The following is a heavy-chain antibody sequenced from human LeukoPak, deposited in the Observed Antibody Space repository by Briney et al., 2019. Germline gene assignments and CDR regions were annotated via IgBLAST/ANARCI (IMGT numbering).Heavy chain of an antibody. J-gene: IGHJ4*02. CDR1: GFTFSSYA. D-gene: IGHD6-19*01. Sequence: GGSLRLSCAASGFTFSSYAMSWVRQAPGKGLEWVSAISGSGGSTYYADSVKGRFTISRDNSKNTLYLQMNSLGAEDTAVYYCAKLSKADIAVAGRNYWGQGTLVTVSS. V-gene: IGHV3-23*01. CDR3: AKLSKADIAVAGRNY. CDR2: ISGSGGST.